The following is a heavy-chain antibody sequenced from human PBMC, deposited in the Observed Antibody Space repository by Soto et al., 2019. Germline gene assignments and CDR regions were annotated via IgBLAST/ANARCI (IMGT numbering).Heavy chain of an antibody. V-gene: IGHV3-48*02. CDR1: GFTFSSYS. J-gene: IGHJ6*02. CDR2: ISSSSSTI. CDR3: AREFWGGYPTYYGMDV. D-gene: IGHD3-3*01. Sequence: GGSLRLTCAASGFTFSSYSMNWVRQAPGRGLEWVSYISSSSSTIYYADPVKGRFTISRDNAKNSLYLQMNSLRDEDTAVYYCAREFWGGYPTYYGMDVWGQGTTVTVSS.